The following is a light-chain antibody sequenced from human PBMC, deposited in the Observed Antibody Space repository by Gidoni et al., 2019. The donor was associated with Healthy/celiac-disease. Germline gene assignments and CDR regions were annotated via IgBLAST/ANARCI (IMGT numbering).Light chain of an antibody. CDR2: DAS. J-gene: IGKJ4*01. Sequence: DIPMTQSPSSLSASVVDRVTITCQASQDISNYLNWYQQKPGKAPKLLIDDASNLETGVPSMFSGSGSGTDFTFTISSLQPEDMATYYCQQYDNLPLTFGGXTKVEIK. CDR1: QDISNY. V-gene: IGKV1-33*01. CDR3: QQYDNLPLT.